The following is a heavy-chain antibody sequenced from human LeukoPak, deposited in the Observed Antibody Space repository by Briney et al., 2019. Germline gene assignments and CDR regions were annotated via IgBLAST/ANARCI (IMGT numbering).Heavy chain of an antibody. Sequence: SETLSLTCTVSGGSISTYYWSWFRQPPGKGLEWIGYIYYSGSTNYNPSLKSRVTISVDTSKNQFSLKLSSVTAADTAVYYCARGWPPVDYWGQGTLVTVSS. D-gene: IGHD2-15*01. CDR2: IYYSGST. J-gene: IGHJ4*02. CDR1: GGSISTYY. CDR3: ARGWPPVDY. V-gene: IGHV4-59*01.